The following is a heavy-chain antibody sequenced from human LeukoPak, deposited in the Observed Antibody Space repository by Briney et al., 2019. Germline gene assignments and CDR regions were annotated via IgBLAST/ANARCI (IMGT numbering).Heavy chain of an antibody. D-gene: IGHD4-17*01. V-gene: IGHV3-21*01. CDR1: GFTFSSYA. Sequence: PGGSLRLSCVSSGFTFSSYAMSWVRQAPGKGLEWASSISSSSSYIYYADSVKGRFTISRDNAKNSLYLQMNSLRAEDTAVYYCARGHSGDYVRAFDIWGQGTMVTVSS. CDR3: ARGHSGDYVRAFDI. CDR2: ISSSSSYI. J-gene: IGHJ3*02.